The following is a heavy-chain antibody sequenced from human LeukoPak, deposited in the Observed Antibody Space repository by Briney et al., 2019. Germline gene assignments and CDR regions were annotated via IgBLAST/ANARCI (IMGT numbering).Heavy chain of an antibody. J-gene: IGHJ3*02. CDR2: IYPGDSDT. V-gene: IGHV5-51*01. D-gene: IGHD3-3*01. Sequence: GGALQISCKGSGYSFTSYWIGWVRQMPGKGLEGMGIIYPGDSDTRYSPSFQGQVTISADKSISTAYLQWSSLKASDTPMYYCSMPYYDFWSGYYAFDIWGQGTMVTVSS. CDR1: GYSFTSYW. CDR3: SMPYYDFWSGYYAFDI.